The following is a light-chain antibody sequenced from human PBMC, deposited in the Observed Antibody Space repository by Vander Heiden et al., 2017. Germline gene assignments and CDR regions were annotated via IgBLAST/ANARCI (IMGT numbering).Light chain of an antibody. V-gene: IGLV1-44*01. CDR2: SNN. Sequence: QSVLTQPPSASGTPGQRVTISCSGSSSNIGSNTVNWYQQLPGTAPKLLSYSNNQRPSGVPDRFSGSKSGTSASLAISGLQSEDEADYYCAAWDDSLNGRVCGGGTKLTGL. CDR3: AAWDDSLNGRV. J-gene: IGLJ2*01. CDR1: SSNIGSNT.